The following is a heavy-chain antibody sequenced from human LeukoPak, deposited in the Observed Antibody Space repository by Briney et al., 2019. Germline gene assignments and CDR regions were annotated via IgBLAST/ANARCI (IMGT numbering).Heavy chain of an antibody. CDR3: ARDSNGFVVAGTDY. J-gene: IGHJ4*02. V-gene: IGHV3-33*01. CDR1: GFTFSSYG. D-gene: IGHD6-19*01. Sequence: PGGSLRLSCAASGFTFSSYGMHWVRQAPGKGLEWVAVIWYDGSNKYYADSVKGRFTISRDNSKNTLYLQTNSLRAEDTAVYYCARDSNGFVVAGTDYWGQGTLVTVSS. CDR2: IWYDGSNK.